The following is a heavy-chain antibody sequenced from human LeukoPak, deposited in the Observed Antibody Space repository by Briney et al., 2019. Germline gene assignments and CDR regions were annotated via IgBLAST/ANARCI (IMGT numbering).Heavy chain of an antibody. D-gene: IGHD1-26*01. Sequence: ASVKVSCKTSGYAFTSYAFNWVRQATGQGLEWMGWMNPNSGNTGYAQKFQGRVTMTRNTSISTAYMELSSLRSEDTAVYYCARGLVGATLWGWGQGTLVTVSS. CDR2: MNPNSGNT. J-gene: IGHJ4*02. V-gene: IGHV1-8*02. CDR1: GYAFTSYA. CDR3: ARGLVGATLWG.